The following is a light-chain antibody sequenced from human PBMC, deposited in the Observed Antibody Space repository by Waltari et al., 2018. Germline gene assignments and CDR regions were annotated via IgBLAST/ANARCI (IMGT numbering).Light chain of an antibody. V-gene: IGKV1-39*01. CDR1: QGISSY. CDR3: QQGNSNPRT. Sequence: DIQMSQSPSSLSASVGDRVTITCRVSQGISSYLNWYQQKPGKAPKLLIYYANSLASGVPSRFSGSGSGTEFTLTISSLQPEDFATYYCQQGNSNPRTFGQGTKVEIK. J-gene: IGKJ1*01. CDR2: YAN.